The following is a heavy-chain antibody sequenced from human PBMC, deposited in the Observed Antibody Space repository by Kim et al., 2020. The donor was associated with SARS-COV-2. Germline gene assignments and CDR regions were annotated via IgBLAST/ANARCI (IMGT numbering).Heavy chain of an antibody. J-gene: IGHJ4*02. D-gene: IGHD4-17*01. V-gene: IGHV3-23*03. CDR2: IYSGGSST. CDR1: GFTFSSYA. Sequence: GGSLRHSCAASGFTFSSYAMSWVRQAPGKGLEWVSVIYSGGSSTYYADSVKGRFTISRDNSKNTLYLQMNSLRAEDTAVYYCAKTKNDYGDYVLDYWGQGTLVTVSS. CDR3: AKTKNDYGDYVLDY.